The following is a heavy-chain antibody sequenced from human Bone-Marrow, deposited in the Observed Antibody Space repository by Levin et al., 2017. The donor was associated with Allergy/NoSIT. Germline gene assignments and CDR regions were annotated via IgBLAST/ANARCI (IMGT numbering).Heavy chain of an antibody. D-gene: IGHD2-15*01. CDR3: ARGPIVVVVAATNYGMDV. J-gene: IGHJ6*02. CDR2: INSDGSST. CDR1: GFTFSSYW. Sequence: SCAASGFTFSSYWMHWVRQAPGKGLVWVSRINSDGSSTSYADSVKGRFTISRDNAKNTLYLQMNSLRAEDTAVYYCARGPIVVVVAATNYGMDVWGQGTTVTVSS. V-gene: IGHV3-74*01.